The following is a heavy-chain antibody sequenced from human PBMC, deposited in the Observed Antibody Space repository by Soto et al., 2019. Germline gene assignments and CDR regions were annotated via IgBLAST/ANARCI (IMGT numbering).Heavy chain of an antibody. CDR3: ARLGGWSGGSSGMHG. D-gene: IGHD6-19*01. CDR2: IRRKANSYTT. Sequence: EVQLVESGGGLVQPGGSLRLSCAASGLIFSDYHMDWVRQAPGKGLEWVGRIRRKANSYTTEYAASVKGRFTISRDDSKNSLYLQMNSLKSEDTAVYYCARLGGWSGGSSGMHGSGPGTRVTVSS. J-gene: IGHJ6*02. V-gene: IGHV3-72*01. CDR1: GLIFSDYH.